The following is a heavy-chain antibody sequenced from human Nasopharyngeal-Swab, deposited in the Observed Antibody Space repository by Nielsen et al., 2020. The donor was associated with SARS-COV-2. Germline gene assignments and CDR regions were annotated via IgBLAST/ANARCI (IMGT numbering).Heavy chain of an antibody. CDR3: ARDYGILWRRVPFDI. V-gene: IGHV3-11*01. D-gene: IGHD2-21*01. Sequence: WIRQPPGKGLEWVSSLLLRVLPIYYADSVKGRFTISRDNAKNSLYLQMNSLRAEDTAVYYCARDYGILWRRVPFDIWGQGTMVTVSS. CDR2: LLLRVLPI. J-gene: IGHJ3*02.